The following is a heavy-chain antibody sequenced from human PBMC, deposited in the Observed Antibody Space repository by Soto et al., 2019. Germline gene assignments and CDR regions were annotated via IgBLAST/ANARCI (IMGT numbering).Heavy chain of an antibody. J-gene: IGHJ5*02. Sequence: GGSLRLSCAASGFTFSSYSMNWVRQAPGKGLEWVSSISSSSSYIYYADSVRGRFTISRDNAKNSLYLQMNSLRAEDTAVYYCARVFGYDFWSGYYSGRGNWFDPWG. CDR1: GFTFSSYS. V-gene: IGHV3-21*01. CDR2: ISSSSSYI. CDR3: ARVFGYDFWSGYYSGRGNWFDP. D-gene: IGHD3-3*01.